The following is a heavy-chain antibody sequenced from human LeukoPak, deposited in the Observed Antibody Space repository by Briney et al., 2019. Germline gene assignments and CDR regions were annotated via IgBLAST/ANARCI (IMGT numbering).Heavy chain of an antibody. D-gene: IGHD6-19*01. CDR3: ARPRYSSGWYGNWFDP. CDR2: ISSSGSTI. CDR1: GFAFSSYE. Sequence: PGGSLRLSCAASGFAFSSYEMNWVRQAPGKGLEWVSYISSSGSTIYYADSVKGRFTISRDNAKNSLYLQMNSLRAEDTAVYYCARPRYSSGWYGNWFDPWGQGTLVTVSS. J-gene: IGHJ5*02. V-gene: IGHV3-48*03.